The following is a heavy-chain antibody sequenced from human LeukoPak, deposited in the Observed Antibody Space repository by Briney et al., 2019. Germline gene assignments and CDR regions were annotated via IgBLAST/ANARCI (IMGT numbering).Heavy chain of an antibody. CDR1: GFTFSSYA. D-gene: IGHD6-19*01. CDR3: AKGISGWYLYFDY. V-gene: IGHV3-23*01. J-gene: IGHJ4*02. CDR2: ISGSGGST. Sequence: GGSLRLSCAASGFTFSSYAMSWVRQAPGQGLEWVSAISGSGGSTYYADSVKGRFTISRDNSKNTLYLQMNSLRAEDTTIYYCAKGISGWYLYFDYWGQGTLVTVSS.